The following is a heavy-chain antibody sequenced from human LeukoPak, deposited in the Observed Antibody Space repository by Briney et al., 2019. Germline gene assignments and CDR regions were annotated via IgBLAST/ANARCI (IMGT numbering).Heavy chain of an antibody. CDR3: ARKSWGDYHFDY. D-gene: IGHD3-16*01. Sequence: GGSLRLSCAASGFTFSDYYMSWIRQAPGKGLEWVSSLSSSGTTIYYADSVKGRFTISRDNAKNSLYLQVNSLRAEDTAVYYCARKSWGDYHFDYWGQGTLVTVSS. CDR1: GFTFSDYY. J-gene: IGHJ4*02. CDR2: LSSSGTTI. V-gene: IGHV3-11*01.